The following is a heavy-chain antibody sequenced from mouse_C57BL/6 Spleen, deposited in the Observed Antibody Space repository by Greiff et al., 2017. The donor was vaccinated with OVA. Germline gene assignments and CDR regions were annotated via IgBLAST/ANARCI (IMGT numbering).Heavy chain of an antibody. V-gene: IGHV1-82*01. CDR1: GYAFSSSW. CDR3: ARLGFDY. Sequence: QVQLKESGPELVKPGASVKISCKASGYAFSSSWMNWVKQRPGKGLEWIGRIYPGDGDTNYNGKFKGKATLTADKSSSTAYMQLSSLTSEDSAVYFCARLGFDYWGQGTTLTVSS. J-gene: IGHJ2*01. CDR2: IYPGDGDT.